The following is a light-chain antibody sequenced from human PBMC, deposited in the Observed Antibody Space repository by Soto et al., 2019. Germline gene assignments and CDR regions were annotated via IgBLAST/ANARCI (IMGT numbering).Light chain of an antibody. CDR1: QSVSSY. Sequence: EIVLTQSPATLSLSPGERGTLSCRASQSVSSYLAWYQQKPGQAPRLLIYDASNRATGIPARFSGSGSGTDFTLTISSLEPEDFAVYYCQQRSNWPPGVTFGPGTKVDIK. J-gene: IGKJ3*01. V-gene: IGKV3-11*01. CDR2: DAS. CDR3: QQRSNWPPGVT.